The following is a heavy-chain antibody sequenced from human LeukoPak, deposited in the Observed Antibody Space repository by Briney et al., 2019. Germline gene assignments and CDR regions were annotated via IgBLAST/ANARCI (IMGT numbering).Heavy chain of an antibody. V-gene: IGHV4-59*01. J-gene: IGHJ4*02. CDR2: IYYSGST. CDR1: GVSISSYY. D-gene: IGHD6-19*01. CDR3: AREVYSSGLEY. Sequence: SENLSLNCTVSGVSISSYYWSWLRQPPGKGLEWIGYIYYSGSTNYNPSLKSRVTISVDTSKNQCSLKLSSVTAADTAVYYCAREVYSSGLEYWGQGTLVTVSS.